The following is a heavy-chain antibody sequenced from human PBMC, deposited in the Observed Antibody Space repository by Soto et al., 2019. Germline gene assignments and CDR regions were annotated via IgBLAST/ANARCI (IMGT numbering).Heavy chain of an antibody. J-gene: IGHJ4*03. CDR3: ARGGAYCSGGCSPHYLDY. CDR1: GGSVSSGSYY. Sequence: PSETLSLTCTVSGGSVSSGSYYWSWIRQPPGKGLEWIGYIYYNGRTNYNPSLKSRVTLSADTSKNHFSLKLNSVTAADTAVYSCARGGAYCSGGCSPHYLDYWGQGTTVTVS. D-gene: IGHD2-21*02. V-gene: IGHV4-61*03. CDR2: IYYNGRT.